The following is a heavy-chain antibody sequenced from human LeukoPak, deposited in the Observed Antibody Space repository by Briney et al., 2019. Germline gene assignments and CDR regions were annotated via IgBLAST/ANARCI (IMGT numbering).Heavy chain of an antibody. D-gene: IGHD5-24*01. CDR3: ARHIAEMATISA. V-gene: IGHV4-4*02. CDR1: GDSINSLDL. CDR2: MYLSGTT. J-gene: IGHJ5*02. Sequence: SETLSLTCTVSGDSINSLDLWSWVRQPPGKGLEWIGEMYLSGTTHSNPSVKSRVTISIDKSKNQFFLNLSSVTAADTAVYYCARHIAEMATISAWGQGTLVTVSS.